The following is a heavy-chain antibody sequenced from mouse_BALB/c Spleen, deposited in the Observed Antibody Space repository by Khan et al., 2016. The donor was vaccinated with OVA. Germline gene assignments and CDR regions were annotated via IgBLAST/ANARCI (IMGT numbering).Heavy chain of an antibody. Sequence: QVQLKQSGPGLVQPSQSLSITCTVSGFSLTNYRVHWVRQSPGKGLEWLGVIWSAGSTDYNAAFISRLTIRKDNYRSQVFLKMNSLQPNDTAIYXCAIRGYVYGRRALYPYCGQATLVTVSA. CDR3: AIRGYVYGRRALYPY. CDR2: IWSAGST. V-gene: IGHV2-2*02. CDR1: GFSLTNYR. J-gene: IGHJ3*01. D-gene: IGHD2-2*01.